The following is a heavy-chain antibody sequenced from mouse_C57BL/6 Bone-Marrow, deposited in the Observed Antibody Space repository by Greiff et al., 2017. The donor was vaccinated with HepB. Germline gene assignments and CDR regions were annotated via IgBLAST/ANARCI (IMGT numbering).Heavy chain of an antibody. CDR2: ISDGGSYT. Sequence: EVKLMESGGGLVKPGGSLKLSCAASGFTFSSYAMSWVRQTPEKRLEWVATISDGGSYTYYPDNVKGRFTISRDNAKNNLYLQMSHLKSEDTAMYYCARGSSAYWGQGTLVTVSA. D-gene: IGHD1-1*01. CDR1: GFTFSSYA. CDR3: ARGSSAY. J-gene: IGHJ3*01. V-gene: IGHV5-4*03.